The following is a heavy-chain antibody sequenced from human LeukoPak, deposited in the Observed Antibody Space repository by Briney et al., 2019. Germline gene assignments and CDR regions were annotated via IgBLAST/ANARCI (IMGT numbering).Heavy chain of an antibody. CDR1: GFTFSSYA. V-gene: IGHV3-23*01. CDR3: AKEGPLTGTDPFDY. J-gene: IGHJ4*02. D-gene: IGHD1-7*01. Sequence: GGSLRLSCVASGFTFSSYAMSWVRHPPGKGLEWVSAISGSGGSTYYADSVKGRFTISRDNSRNTLYLQMNSLRAEDTAVYYCAKEGPLTGTDPFDYWGQGTLVTVSS. CDR2: ISGSGGST.